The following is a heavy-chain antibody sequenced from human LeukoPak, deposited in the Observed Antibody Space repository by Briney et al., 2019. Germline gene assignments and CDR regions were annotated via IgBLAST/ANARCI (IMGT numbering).Heavy chain of an antibody. Sequence: GGSLRLSCAASGFTFSSYGMHWVRQAPGKGLEWVAVISYDGSNKYYADSVKGRFTISRDNSKNTLYLQMNSLSAEDTAVYYCAKSGVQLPVFDYWGQGTLVTVSS. CDR1: GFTFSSYG. D-gene: IGHD5-18*01. CDR3: AKSGVQLPVFDY. V-gene: IGHV3-30*18. J-gene: IGHJ4*02. CDR2: ISYDGSNK.